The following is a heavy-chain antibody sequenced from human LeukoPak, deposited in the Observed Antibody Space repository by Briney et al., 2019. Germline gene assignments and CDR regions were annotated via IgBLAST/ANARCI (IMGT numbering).Heavy chain of an antibody. CDR1: GYTLTELS. V-gene: IGHV1-24*01. CDR3: ATGPYYYDSSGYYPNI. J-gene: IGHJ3*02. Sequence: EASVKVSCKVSGYTLTELSMHWVRQAPGKGLEWMGGFDPEDGETIYAQKFQGRVTMTEDTSTDTAYMELSSLRSEDTAVYYRATGPYYYDSSGYYPNIWGQGTMVTVSS. CDR2: FDPEDGET. D-gene: IGHD3-22*01.